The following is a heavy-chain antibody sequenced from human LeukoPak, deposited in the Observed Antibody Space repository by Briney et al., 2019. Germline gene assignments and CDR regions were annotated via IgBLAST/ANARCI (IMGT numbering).Heavy chain of an antibody. CDR1: GGSISSSSYY. CDR3: ARLPYYDFWSGYFDYYYYYMDV. CDR2: IYYSGST. J-gene: IGHJ6*03. V-gene: IGHV4-39*01. D-gene: IGHD3-3*01. Sequence: PSETLSLTCTVSGGSISSSSYYWGWIRQPPGKGLEWIGSIYYSGSTYYNPSLKSRVTISVDTSKNQFSLKLSSVTAADTAVYYCARLPYYDFWSGYFDYYYYYMDVWGKGTTVTVSS.